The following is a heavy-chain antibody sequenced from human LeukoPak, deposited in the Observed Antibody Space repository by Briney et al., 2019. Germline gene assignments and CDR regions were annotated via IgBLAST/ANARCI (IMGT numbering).Heavy chain of an antibody. J-gene: IGHJ4*02. V-gene: IGHV3-48*02. D-gene: IGHD3-22*01. Sequence: GGSLRLSCAASRFTFSSYSMNWVRQAPGKGLEWISYITSSSSTIYYADSVKGRFTISRDNAKNSLFLQMNSLRDEDTAVYHCAISDSLWGQGTLVTVSS. CDR3: AISDSL. CDR2: ITSSSSTI. CDR1: RFTFSSYS.